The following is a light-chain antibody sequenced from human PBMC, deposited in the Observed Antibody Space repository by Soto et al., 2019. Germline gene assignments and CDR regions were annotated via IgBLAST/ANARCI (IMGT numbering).Light chain of an antibody. CDR2: AAC. CDR3: QQSNSFPRT. CDR1: QAVSTW. J-gene: IGKJ4*01. V-gene: IGKV1-12*01. Sequence: DIQMTQSPSFVSASVGDRVTITCRASQAVSTWLAWYQQKPGDAPKLLIYAACTLQSGVPSRFSGSGSGTDFTLTIRSLQPEDFATYYCQQSNSFPRTFGGGTKVDIK.